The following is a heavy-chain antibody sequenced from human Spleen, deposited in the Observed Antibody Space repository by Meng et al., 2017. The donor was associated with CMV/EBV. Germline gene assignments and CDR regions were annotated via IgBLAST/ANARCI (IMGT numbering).Heavy chain of an antibody. J-gene: IGHJ6*02. Sequence: SVKVSCKASGGTFSSYAISWVRQAPGQGLEWMGGIIPILGIANYAQKFQGRVTITADKSTSTAYMELSSLRSEDTAVYYCARDREANYDFWSGYYSYYYYGMDVWGQGTTVTVSS. D-gene: IGHD3-3*01. CDR2: IIPILGIA. V-gene: IGHV1-69*10. CDR3: ARDREANYDFWSGYYSYYYYGMDV. CDR1: GGTFSSYA.